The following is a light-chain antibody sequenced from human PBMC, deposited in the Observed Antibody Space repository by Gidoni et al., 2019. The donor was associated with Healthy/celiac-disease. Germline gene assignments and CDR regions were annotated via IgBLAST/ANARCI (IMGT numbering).Light chain of an antibody. Sequence: SLGERATINCKSSQSVLYSSNNKNYLAWYQQKPGQPPKLLIYWASTRESGVPDRFSGSGSGTDFTLTISSLQAEDVAVYYCQQYYSTPLTFGGGTKVEIK. CDR2: WAS. CDR1: QSVLYSSNNKNY. V-gene: IGKV4-1*01. CDR3: QQYYSTPLT. J-gene: IGKJ4*01.